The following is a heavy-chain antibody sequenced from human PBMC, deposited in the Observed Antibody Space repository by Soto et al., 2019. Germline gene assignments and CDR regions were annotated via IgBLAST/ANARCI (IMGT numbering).Heavy chain of an antibody. V-gene: IGHV4-59*08. CDR2: IYYNGGI. CDR3: ARHRMAQRGYFDY. CDR1: GGSMSSYY. D-gene: IGHD6-25*01. J-gene: IGHJ4*02. Sequence: QVQLQESGPGLVKPSETLSLTCTVSGGSMSSYYWSWIRQPPGKGLEWIGYIYYNGGINYNPSLKRRVTISVGTSNNQVSLKLRSVTAADTAVYYCARHRMAQRGYFDYWGQGTLVAVSS.